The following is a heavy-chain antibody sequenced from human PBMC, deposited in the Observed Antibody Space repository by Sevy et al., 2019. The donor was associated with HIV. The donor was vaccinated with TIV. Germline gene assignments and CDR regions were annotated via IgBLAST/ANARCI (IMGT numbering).Heavy chain of an antibody. D-gene: IGHD2-2*01. V-gene: IGHV3-33*01. CDR1: GFTFSSYG. Sequence: GGSLRLSCAASGFTFSSYGMHWVRQAPGKGLEWVAVIWNDGSNQYYADSVEGRFTVSRDNSTNTLYLQMNSLRAEDTVVYYCARAPGYCTSTNCYDWFDPWGHGTLVTVSS. CDR2: IWNDGSNQ. J-gene: IGHJ5*02. CDR3: ARAPGYCTSTNCYDWFDP.